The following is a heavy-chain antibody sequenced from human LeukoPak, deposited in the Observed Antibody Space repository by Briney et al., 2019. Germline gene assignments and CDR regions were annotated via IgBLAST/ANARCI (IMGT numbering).Heavy chain of an antibody. CDR1: GFTVSSNY. Sequence: GGSLRLSCAASGFTVSSNYMTWVRQAPGKGLEWVSVIYSDGSTYYADSVKGRFIISRDNSKNTMYLQMNSLRVEDTAVYYCARSSPYSGSLVWGQGTMVTVSS. D-gene: IGHD1-26*01. CDR2: IYSDGST. CDR3: ARSSPYSGSLV. J-gene: IGHJ3*01. V-gene: IGHV3-66*01.